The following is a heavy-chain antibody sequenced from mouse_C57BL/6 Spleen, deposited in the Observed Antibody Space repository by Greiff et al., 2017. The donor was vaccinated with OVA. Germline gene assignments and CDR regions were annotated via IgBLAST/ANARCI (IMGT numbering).Heavy chain of an antibody. J-gene: IGHJ2*01. CDR1: GYTFTSYW. CDR3: ARQLGLEALDY. CDR2: INPSNGGT. D-gene: IGHD4-1*02. Sequence: QVHVKQPGTELVKPGASVKLSCKASGYTFTSYWMHWVKQRPGQGLEWIGNINPSNGGTNYNEKFKSKATLTVDKSSSTAYMQLSSLTSEDSAVYYCARQLGLEALDYWGQGTTLTVSS. V-gene: IGHV1-53*01.